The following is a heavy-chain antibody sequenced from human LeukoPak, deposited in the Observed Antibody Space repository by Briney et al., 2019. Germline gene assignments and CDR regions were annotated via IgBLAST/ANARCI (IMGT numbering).Heavy chain of an antibody. J-gene: IGHJ4*02. CDR3: ARGDPNPFDY. V-gene: IGHV4-61*01. Sequence: PSETLSLTCTVSGGSISSSSYYWSWIRQPPGKGLEWIGYIYYSGSTNYNPSLKSRVTISVDTSKNQFSLKLSSVTAADTAVYYCARGDPNPFDYWGQGTLVTVSS. CDR2: IYYSGST. CDR1: GGSISSSSYY.